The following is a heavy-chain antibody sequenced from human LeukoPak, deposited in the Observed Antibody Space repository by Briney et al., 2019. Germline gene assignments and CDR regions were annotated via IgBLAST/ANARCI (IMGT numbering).Heavy chain of an antibody. CDR1: GGSFSGYY. D-gene: IGHD6-6*01. CDR2: TNHSGST. V-gene: IGHV4-34*01. CDR3: ARDRVYFDY. Sequence: SETLSLTCAVYGGSFSGYYWSWIRQPPGKGLEWIGETNHSGSTNYNPSLKSRVTISVDTSKNQFSLKLSSVTAADTAVYYCARDRVYFDYWGQGTLVTVSS. J-gene: IGHJ4*02.